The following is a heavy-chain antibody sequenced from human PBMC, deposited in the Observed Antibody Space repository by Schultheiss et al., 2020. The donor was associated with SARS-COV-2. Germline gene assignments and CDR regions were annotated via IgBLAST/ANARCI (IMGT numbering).Heavy chain of an antibody. Sequence: GESLKISCAASGFTFSDYYMSWIRQAPGKGLEWVSSISSSSSYIYYADSVKGRFTISRDNAKNSLYLQMNSLRAEDTALYYCARVIDSSSWYVNWFDPWGQGTLVTVSS. J-gene: IGHJ5*02. CDR3: ARVIDSSSWYVNWFDP. CDR1: GFTFSDYY. V-gene: IGHV3-11*01. CDR2: ISSSSSYI. D-gene: IGHD6-13*01.